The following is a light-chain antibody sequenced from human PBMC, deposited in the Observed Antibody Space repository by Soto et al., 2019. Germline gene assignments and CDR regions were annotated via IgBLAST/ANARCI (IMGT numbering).Light chain of an antibody. CDR2: GNS. Sequence: QSVLTQPPSVSGAPGQRVTISCTGSSSNIGAGYDVHWYQQLPGTAPKLLISGNSNRPSGVPDRFSGSKSGTSASLAITGLQAEDEAYYYCQSYDSSLSGVVFGGGTKLTVL. CDR3: QSYDSSLSGVV. J-gene: IGLJ2*01. V-gene: IGLV1-40*01. CDR1: SSNIGAGYD.